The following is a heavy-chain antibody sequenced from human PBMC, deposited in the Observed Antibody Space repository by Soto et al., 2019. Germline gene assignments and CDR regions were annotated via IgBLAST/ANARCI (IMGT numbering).Heavy chain of an antibody. CDR3: TTGSVHYGMDV. CDR1: GFTFSNAW. Sequence: EVQLVESGGGLVNPGGSLRLSCAASGFTFSNAWMNWVRQAPGKGLEWVGRIKSKTDGGTTDYAAPMKGRFTISREDSKNTLYLQMNSLKTEDTAVYYCTTGSVHYGMDVWGQGTTVTVSS. V-gene: IGHV3-15*07. CDR2: IKSKTDGGTT. J-gene: IGHJ6*02.